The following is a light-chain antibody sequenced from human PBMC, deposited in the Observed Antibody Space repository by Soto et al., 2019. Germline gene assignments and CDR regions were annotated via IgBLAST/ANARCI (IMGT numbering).Light chain of an antibody. V-gene: IGKV1-27*01. CDR1: QGISNY. CDR2: AAS. CDR3: QNYDSAPIT. Sequence: LSASVGNRVSITCRASQGISNYLAWYQQKPGKAPKVLIYAASTLQPGVPSRFSGSGSGTDFTLTINSLQPDDIATYYCQNYDSAPITFGQGTRLEIK. J-gene: IGKJ5*01.